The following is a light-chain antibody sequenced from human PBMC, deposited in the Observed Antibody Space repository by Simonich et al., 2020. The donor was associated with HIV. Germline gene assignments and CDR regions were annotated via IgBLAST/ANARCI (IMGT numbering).Light chain of an antibody. CDR2: GAS. V-gene: IGKV3-20*01. CDR3: QQYGSSPFT. CDR1: QSVSSF. Sequence: EIVLTQSPASLSLSPGERATLSCRASQSVSSFLAWYRQNHGQPPRLLIYGASSRATGIPDRVSGSGSGTDFTLTITRLAPEDFAMYYCQQYGSSPFTFGPGTKVEIK. J-gene: IGKJ3*01.